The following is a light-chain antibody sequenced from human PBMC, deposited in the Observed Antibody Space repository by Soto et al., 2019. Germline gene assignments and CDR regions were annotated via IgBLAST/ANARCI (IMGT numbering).Light chain of an antibody. CDR3: QQSFNTPLT. J-gene: IGKJ1*01. V-gene: IGKV1-39*01. CDR2: GAS. CDR1: QTVSSY. Sequence: DIQITQSPSSLSASVGDRVTVTCRASQTVSSYLSWYQQKPGEAPKLLIYGASTLQSGVPSRFSGSGSGTDFTPTISSLQPEDFATYYCQQSFNTPLTFGQGTKVDI.